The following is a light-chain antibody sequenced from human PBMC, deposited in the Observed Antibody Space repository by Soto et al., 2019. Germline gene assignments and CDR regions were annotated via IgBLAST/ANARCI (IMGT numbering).Light chain of an antibody. Sequence: SALTQPASVSGSPGQSITISCTGTSSDVGSYNLVSWYQQHPGKAPKLMIYEGSKRPSGVSNRLSGSKSGNTASLTISGLQAEDEADYYCCSYAGSSTYVFGTGTKVTVL. CDR2: EGS. V-gene: IGLV2-23*01. CDR1: SSDVGSYNL. J-gene: IGLJ1*01. CDR3: CSYAGSSTYV.